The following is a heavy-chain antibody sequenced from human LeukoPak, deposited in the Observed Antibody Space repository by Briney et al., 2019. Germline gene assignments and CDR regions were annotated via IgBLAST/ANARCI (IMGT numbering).Heavy chain of an antibody. CDR3: ARGGPITMIVVVIDDSGYFDY. J-gene: IGHJ4*02. CDR1: GYTFTTYA. Sequence: ASVKVSCKASGYTFTTYAMHWVRQAPGQGLEWMGIINPSGGSTSYAQKFQGRVTMTRDTSTSTVYMELSSLRSEDTAVYYCARGGPITMIVVVIDDSGYFDYWGQGTLVTVSS. D-gene: IGHD3-22*01. CDR2: INPSGGST. V-gene: IGHV1-46*01.